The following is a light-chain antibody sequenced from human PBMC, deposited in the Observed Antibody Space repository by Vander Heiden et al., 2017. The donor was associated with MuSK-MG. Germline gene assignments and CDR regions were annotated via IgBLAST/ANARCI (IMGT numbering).Light chain of an antibody. J-gene: IGKJ2*01. CDR2: KAS. CDR3: QQVDTFPFT. V-gene: IGKV1-5*03. Sequence: DIPLTQSPSTLSASVGDRVTITCRTSQNIYDRLARYQQKLGRAPDLLLYKASGLERGVPSRFSGSDSVSEFTLTIISVLPDDFATYYCQQVDTFPFTFGQGTKLEIK. CDR1: QNIYDR.